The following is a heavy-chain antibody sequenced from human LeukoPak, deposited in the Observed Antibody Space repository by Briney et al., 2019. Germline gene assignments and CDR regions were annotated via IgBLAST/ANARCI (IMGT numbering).Heavy chain of an antibody. CDR3: AKGSRLREAGSYRF. D-gene: IGHD3-16*02. CDR1: GGIFGSYA. CDR2: IIPIFDTP. J-gene: IGHJ4*02. Sequence: SVKVSCKVSGGIFGSYAINWVRQAPGQGLEWLGRIIPIFDTPNYAPTFQGRVTISADKSTRTVYMELTSLRSEDTALYYCAKGSRLREAGSYRFWGQGTLLTVSS. V-gene: IGHV1-69*06.